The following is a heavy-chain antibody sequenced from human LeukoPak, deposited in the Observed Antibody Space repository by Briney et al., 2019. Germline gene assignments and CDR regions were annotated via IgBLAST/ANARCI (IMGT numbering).Heavy chain of an antibody. D-gene: IGHD1-14*01. CDR1: GFTFSSCG. V-gene: IGHV3-21*01. CDR3: ATETIGRHYDY. Sequence: GGSLRLSCAASGFTFSSCGFNWVRQAPGKGLEWVSSIGPTGTDRYYADSVRGRFTISRDNARNSMYLQMDSLRDEDTAVYYCATETIGRHYDYWGQGTLLTVSS. J-gene: IGHJ4*02. CDR2: IGPTGTDR.